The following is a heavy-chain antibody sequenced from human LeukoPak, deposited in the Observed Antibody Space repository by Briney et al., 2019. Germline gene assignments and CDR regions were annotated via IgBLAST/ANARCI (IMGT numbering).Heavy chain of an antibody. Sequence: PSQTLSLTCAVSGGSISSGGYSWSWIRQPPGKGLEWIGYIYYSGSTNYNPSLKSRVTISVDTSKNQFSLKLSSVTAADTAVYYCARSPTYYYDSSGYYYGYFLDYWGQGTLVTVSS. CDR3: ARSPTYYYDSSGYYYGYFLDY. CDR2: IYYSGST. V-gene: IGHV4-61*08. CDR1: GGSISSGGYS. D-gene: IGHD3-22*01. J-gene: IGHJ4*02.